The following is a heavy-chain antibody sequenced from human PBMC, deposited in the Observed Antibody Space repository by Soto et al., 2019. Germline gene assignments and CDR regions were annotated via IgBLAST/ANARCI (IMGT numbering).Heavy chain of an antibody. Sequence: QVQLVQSGAEVKKPGASVKVSCKASGYTFTSYGTSWVRQAPGQGLEWMGWISAYNGNTNYAQKLQGRVTMTTDTSTSTAYMELRSLRSDDTAAYYCARDPPTIASAGREDYWGQGTLVTVSS. CDR1: GYTFTSYG. J-gene: IGHJ4*02. CDR2: ISAYNGNT. V-gene: IGHV1-18*01. CDR3: ARDPPTIASAGREDY. D-gene: IGHD6-13*01.